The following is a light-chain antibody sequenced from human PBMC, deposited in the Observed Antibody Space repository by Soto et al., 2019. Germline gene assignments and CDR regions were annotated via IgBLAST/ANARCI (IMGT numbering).Light chain of an antibody. V-gene: IGKV1-33*01. CDR2: DAS. Sequence: DIQMTHSPSSLSASVGDSVTITCQARQNINNSLNWYQQKPERAPKLLIYDASNLEAAVPSTFRGSGSGTDFTFTISRLQPEDIATYYCQQYENLPTFGQGTRLEIK. CDR3: QQYENLPT. CDR1: QNINNS. J-gene: IGKJ5*01.